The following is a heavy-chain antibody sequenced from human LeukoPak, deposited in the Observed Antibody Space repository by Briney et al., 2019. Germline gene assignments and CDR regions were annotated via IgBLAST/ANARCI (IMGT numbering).Heavy chain of an antibody. V-gene: IGHV4-31*03. Sequence: PSETLSLTCSVSGDSISDGGYYWSWIRQHPGKGLEWVGYIYHSGTTYYNPTLKSRVSMSVDAWENQFSLSLTSVTAADTAIYFCVRGGFYVKYWGQGKLVTVSS. J-gene: IGHJ4*02. D-gene: IGHD3-22*01. CDR3: VRGGFYVKY. CDR2: IYHSGTT. CDR1: GDSISDGGYY.